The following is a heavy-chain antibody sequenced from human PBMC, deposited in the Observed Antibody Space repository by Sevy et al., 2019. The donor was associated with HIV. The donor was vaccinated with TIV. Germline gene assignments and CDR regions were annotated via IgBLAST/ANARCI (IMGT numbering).Heavy chain of an antibody. V-gene: IGHV4-39*01. J-gene: IGHJ5*01. CDR2: IDYIGTT. CDR1: SGSISSSSYY. CDR3: ARYLRGDHAGGFDF. Sequence: SETLSLTCTVSSGSISSSSYYWGWIRQSPGKGLEWIASIDYIGTTYYNLALKSRVTITEDRSKNEVSLNLRFVTAADAAVYYCARYLRGDHAGGFDFWGQGTPVTVSS. D-gene: IGHD4-17*01.